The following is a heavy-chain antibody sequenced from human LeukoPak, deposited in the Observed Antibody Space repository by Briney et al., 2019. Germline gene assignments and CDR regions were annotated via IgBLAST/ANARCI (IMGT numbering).Heavy chain of an antibody. CDR1: GYTFSCYG. D-gene: IGHD3-9*01. J-gene: IGHJ4*02. V-gene: IGHV1-18*01. Sequence: ASVKVSCKASGYTFSCYGINWVRQAPGQGLEWMGWISGYNGNTKYAQKFQGRVTMTTDTSTSTAYTELRSLRSDDTAVYYCARDPYDFLTGHYSGSGGDYWGQGTLVTVSS. CDR3: ARDPYDFLTGHYSGSGGDY. CDR2: ISGYNGNT.